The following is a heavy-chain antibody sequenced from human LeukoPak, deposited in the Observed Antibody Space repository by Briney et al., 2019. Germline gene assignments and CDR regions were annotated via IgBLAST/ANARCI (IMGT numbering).Heavy chain of an antibody. CDR1: GFTFSSYG. D-gene: IGHD6-13*01. Sequence: GGSLRLSCAASGFTFSSYGMHWVRQAPGKGLEWVAFIRYDGSNKYYADSVKGRFTISRDNSKNTLYLQMNSLRAEDTAVYYCAKGSDSVPRGPYSSSCLDYWGQGTLVTVSS. V-gene: IGHV3-30*02. J-gene: IGHJ4*02. CDR3: AKGSDSVPRGPYSSSCLDY. CDR2: IRYDGSNK.